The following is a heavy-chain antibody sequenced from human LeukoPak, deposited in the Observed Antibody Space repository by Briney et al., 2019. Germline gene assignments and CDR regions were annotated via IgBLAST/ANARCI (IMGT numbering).Heavy chain of an antibody. CDR1: GFTFSSYG. CDR3: AKAIAAAGRYFDS. J-gene: IGHJ4*02. Sequence: GGSLRLSCAASGFTFSSYGMHWVRQAPGKGLEWVAVIWYDGTNTYYADSVKGRFTISRDSSKNTVYLQMNSLRAEDTAIYYCAKAIAAAGRYFDSWGQGTLVTVSS. CDR2: IWYDGTNT. V-gene: IGHV3-33*06. D-gene: IGHD6-13*01.